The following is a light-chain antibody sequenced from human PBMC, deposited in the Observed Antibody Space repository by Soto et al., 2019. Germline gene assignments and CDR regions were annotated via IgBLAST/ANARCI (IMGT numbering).Light chain of an antibody. CDR1: QGISSY. Sequence: IQLTQSPSSLSASVGDRVTITSPASQGISSYLAGYQQKPGNAHKRLLYAASTLQSGVPSRFRGSGSGTDFTLIISSLQPEGFASYYCQHLNSDPRVPVGPRTKVDIK. V-gene: IGKV1-9*01. CDR3: QHLNSDPRVP. CDR2: AAS. J-gene: IGKJ3*01.